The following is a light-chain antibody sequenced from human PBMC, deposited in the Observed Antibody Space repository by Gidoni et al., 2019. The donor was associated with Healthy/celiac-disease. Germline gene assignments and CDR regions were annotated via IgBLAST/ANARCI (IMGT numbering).Light chain of an antibody. V-gene: IGKV3D-20*01. Sequence: EIVLTQSPATLSLSPGEGATLTCGASQRVSSSYLAWYQQKPGRAPRLLIYDASSTATGLPDRFSGSGSGTDFTLTISSLEPEDFAVYYCQQYGSYPFTFGQGTRLEIK. CDR2: DAS. J-gene: IGKJ5*01. CDR1: QRVSSSY. CDR3: QQYGSYPFT.